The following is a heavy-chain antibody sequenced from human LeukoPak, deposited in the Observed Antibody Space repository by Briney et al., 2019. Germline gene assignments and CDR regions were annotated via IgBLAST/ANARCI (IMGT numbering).Heavy chain of an antibody. CDR1: GGTFSSYA. CDR3: ARNSTTYYDILTGYSYFDY. CDR2: IIPILGIA. V-gene: IGHV1-69*04. Sequence: GASVKVSCKASGGTFSSYAISWVRQAPGQGLEWMGRIIPILGIANYAQKFQGRVTITADKSTSTAYMELSSLRSEDTAVYYCARNSTTYYDILTGYSYFDYWGQGTLVTVSS. J-gene: IGHJ4*02. D-gene: IGHD3-9*01.